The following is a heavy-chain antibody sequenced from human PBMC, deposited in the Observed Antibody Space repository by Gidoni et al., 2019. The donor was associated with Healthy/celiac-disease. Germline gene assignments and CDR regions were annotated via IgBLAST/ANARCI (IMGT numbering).Heavy chain of an antibody. CDR1: GFTVSSNY. CDR2: IYSGGST. D-gene: IGHD5-18*01. V-gene: IGHV3-66*02. CDR3: AREDTAMVFDY. Sequence: EVQLVESGGGLVQPGGSLRLSCAASGFTVSSNYMSWVRQAPGKGLGWVSVIYSGGSTYYADSVKGRFTISRDNSKNTLYLQMNSLRAEDTAVYYCAREDTAMVFDYWGQGTLVTVSS. J-gene: IGHJ4*02.